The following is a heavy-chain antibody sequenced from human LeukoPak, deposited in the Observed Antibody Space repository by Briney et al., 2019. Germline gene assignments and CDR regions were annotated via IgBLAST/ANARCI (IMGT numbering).Heavy chain of an antibody. Sequence: GGSLRLSCAVSGLTFRSFWMSWVRQAPGKGLEWVANINQDGSEKYFVDSVRGRFTISRDNSKNSLHLQMNTLGAEDTALYYCARERDGRFFDYWGQGTLVAVSS. J-gene: IGHJ4*02. V-gene: IGHV3-7*01. D-gene: IGHD5-24*01. CDR1: GLTFRSFW. CDR3: ARERDGRFFDY. CDR2: INQDGSEK.